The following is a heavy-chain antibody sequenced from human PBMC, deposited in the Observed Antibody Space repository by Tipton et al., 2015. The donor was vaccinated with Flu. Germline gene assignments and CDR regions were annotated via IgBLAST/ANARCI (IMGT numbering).Heavy chain of an antibody. V-gene: IGHV4-59*01. Sequence: LSLTCTVSGGSISSYYWSWIRQPPGKGLEWIGYIYYSGSTNYNPSLKSRVTISVDTSKNQFSLKLSSVTAADTAVYYRARVGYDFWSGYYNWFDPWGQGTLVTVSS. D-gene: IGHD3-3*01. J-gene: IGHJ5*02. CDR3: ARVGYDFWSGYYNWFDP. CDR2: IYYSGST. CDR1: GGSISSYY.